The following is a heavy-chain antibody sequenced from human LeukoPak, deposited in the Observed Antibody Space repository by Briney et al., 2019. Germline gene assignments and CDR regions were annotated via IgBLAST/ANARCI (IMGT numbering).Heavy chain of an antibody. J-gene: IGHJ4*02. CDR1: GDSISSSRSY. CDR2: IYYSGST. V-gene: IGHV4-39*07. D-gene: IGHD6-13*01. CDR3: ARDPHSSSSH. Sequence: SETLSLTCTVSGDSISSSRSYWGWIRQPPGKGLEWIGSIYYSGSTYYNPSLKSRVTISVDTSKNQFSLKLSSVTAADTAVYYCARDPHSSSSHWGQGTLVTVSS.